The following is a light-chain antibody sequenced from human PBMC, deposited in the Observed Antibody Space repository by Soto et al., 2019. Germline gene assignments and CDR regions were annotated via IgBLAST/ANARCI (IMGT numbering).Light chain of an antibody. CDR3: SSYTSSSTLVV. V-gene: IGLV2-14*01. CDR1: SSDVGGYKY. Sequence: QSVLTQPASVSGSPGQSITISCTGTSSDVGGYKYVSWYQQHPGKAPKLMIHEVSNRPSGVSNRFSGSKSGNTASLTISGLQAEDEADYYCSSYTSSSTLVVFGGGTQLTVL. J-gene: IGLJ2*01. CDR2: EVS.